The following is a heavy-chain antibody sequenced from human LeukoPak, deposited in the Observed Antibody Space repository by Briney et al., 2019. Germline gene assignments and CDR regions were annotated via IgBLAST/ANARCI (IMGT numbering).Heavy chain of an antibody. CDR1: GYTFTSYD. V-gene: IGHV1-8*01. CDR3: ARDLSYYDSSGYLYYGMDV. J-gene: IGHJ6*02. D-gene: IGHD3-22*01. Sequence: GASVKVSCKASGYTFTSYDINWVRQATGQGLEWMGWMNPNSGNTGYALKFQGRVTMTRNTSISTAYMELSSLRSEDTAVYYCARDLSYYDSSGYLYYGMDVWGQGTTVTVSS. CDR2: MNPNSGNT.